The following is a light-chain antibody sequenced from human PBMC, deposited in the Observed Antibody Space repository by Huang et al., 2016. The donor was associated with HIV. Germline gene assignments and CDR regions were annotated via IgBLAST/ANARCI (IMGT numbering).Light chain of an antibody. CDR1: QSVSRNY. V-gene: IGKV3-20*01. CDR2: GAS. Sequence: IVLTQSPGTLSLSPGQRATLSCRASQSVSRNYLAWYQQKPGQAPRRLLDGASSRASGIPVRFSGSGSGTDFTLIISRLEPGDFAVYFCQRYGTSALAFGGGTRVDIK. CDR3: QRYGTSALA. J-gene: IGKJ4*01.